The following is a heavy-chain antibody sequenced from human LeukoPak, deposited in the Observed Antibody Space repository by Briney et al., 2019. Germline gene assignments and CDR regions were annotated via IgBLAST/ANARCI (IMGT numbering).Heavy chain of an antibody. J-gene: IGHJ4*02. CDR2: IYSGGST. Sequence: PGGSLRLSRAASGFTVSSNYMSWVRQAPGKGLEWVSVIYSGGSTYYADSVKGRFTISRDNSKNTLYLQMNSLRPEDTAVYYCARTGDPLYYYGSGSFPKAGGPPDYWGQGTLVTVSS. CDR3: ARTGDPLYYYGSGSFPKAGGPPDY. CDR1: GFTVSSNY. V-gene: IGHV3-53*05. D-gene: IGHD3-10*01.